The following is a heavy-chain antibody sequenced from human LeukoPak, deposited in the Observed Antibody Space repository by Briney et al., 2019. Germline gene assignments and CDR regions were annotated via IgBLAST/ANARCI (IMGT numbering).Heavy chain of an antibody. CDR1: GFTFSSYE. D-gene: IGHD3-10*02. CDR2: ISSGSTL. J-gene: IGHJ6*04. CDR3: AELGITMIGGV. V-gene: IGHV3-48*03. Sequence: PGGSLRLSCAASGFTFSSYEMNWVRQAPGKGLEWVSYISSGSTLYYADSVKGRFTISRDNAKNSLYLQMNSLRAEDTAVYYCAELGITMIGGVWGKGTTVTISS.